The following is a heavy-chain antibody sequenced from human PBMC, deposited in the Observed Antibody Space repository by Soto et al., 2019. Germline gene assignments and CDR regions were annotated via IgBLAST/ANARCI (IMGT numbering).Heavy chain of an antibody. CDR3: AKDIGSDY. V-gene: IGHV3-9*01. CDR2: ISWNSGSI. CDR1: GFTFDDYA. D-gene: IGHD3-10*01. J-gene: IGHJ4*02. Sequence: GGSLRLSCAASGFTFDDYAMHWVRQAPGKGLEWVSGISWNSGSIGYADSVKGRFTISRDNAKNSLYLQMNSLRAEDTALYYCAKDIGSDYWGQGTLVTVSS.